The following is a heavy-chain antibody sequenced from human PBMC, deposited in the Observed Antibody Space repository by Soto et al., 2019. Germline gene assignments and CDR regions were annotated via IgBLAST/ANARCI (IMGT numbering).Heavy chain of an antibody. J-gene: IGHJ4*02. V-gene: IGHV4-39*01. D-gene: IGHD2-15*01. CDR3: ARHTPAISISDH. Sequence: QLQLQESGPGLVKPSETLSLTCTVSGGSISSSSYYWGWIRQPPGKGLEWIGSIYYSGSTYYNPTLKSRVXXXVXXSKNQFSLKLRSVTAADTAVYYCARHTPAISISDHWGQGTLVTVSS. CDR2: IYYSGST. CDR1: GGSISSSSYY.